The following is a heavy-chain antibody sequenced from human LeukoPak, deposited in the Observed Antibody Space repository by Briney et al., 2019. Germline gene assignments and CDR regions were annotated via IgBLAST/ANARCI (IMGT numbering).Heavy chain of an antibody. D-gene: IGHD2/OR15-2a*01. J-gene: IGHJ4*02. CDR1: GGSISSYY. CDR3: ARDQISWQN. CDR2: IYYSGST. Sequence: KPSETLSLTCTVSGGSISSYYWSWIRQPPGKGLEWIGYIYYSGSTNYNPSLKSRVTISVDTSKNQFSLKLSSVAAADTAVYYCARDQISWQNWGQGTLVTVSS. V-gene: IGHV4-59*01.